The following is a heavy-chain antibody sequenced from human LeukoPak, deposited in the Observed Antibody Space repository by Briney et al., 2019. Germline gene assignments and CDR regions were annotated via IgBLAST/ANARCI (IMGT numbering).Heavy chain of an antibody. D-gene: IGHD3-22*01. CDR3: ARDTHYYDSSGYLDY. V-gene: IGHV3-30*04. CDR2: ISYDGSNK. J-gene: IGHJ4*02. CDR1: GFTFSSYA. Sequence: GGSLRLSCAASGFTFSSYAMHWVRQAPGKGLEWVAVISYDGSNKYYADSVKGRFTISRDNSKNTLYLQMNSLRAEDTAVYYCARDTHYYDSSGYLDYWGQGTLDTVSS.